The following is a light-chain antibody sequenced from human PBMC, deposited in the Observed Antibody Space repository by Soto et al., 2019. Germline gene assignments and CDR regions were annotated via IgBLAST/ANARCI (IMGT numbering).Light chain of an antibody. CDR2: DAS. V-gene: IGKV1-33*01. J-gene: IGKJ4*01. CDR3: QQYDSRPLT. Sequence: DIRMTQSPSSLAASVGDRVTITCQASQHIGKLLNWYQQKPGKAPKLLIYDASNLQTGVPSRFRGSGFGTDFTFTITTLQPEYFATYFCQQYDSRPLTFGGGTKVDI. CDR1: QHIGKL.